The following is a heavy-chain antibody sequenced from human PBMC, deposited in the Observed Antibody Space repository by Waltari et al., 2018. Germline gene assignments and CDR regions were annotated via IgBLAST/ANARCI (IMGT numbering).Heavy chain of an antibody. CDR3: AKDWRRSLEYLDWLLFALDD. CDR2: ITGSGDRT. V-gene: IGHV3-23*01. CDR1: GFPFSDHA. J-gene: IGHJ4*02. Sequence: EVQLLESGGGLVQPGGSLRLSCAASGFPFSDHAMSWVRQAPGRGLELVSAITGSGDRTYYAESLKGRFTVSRDKSKSTLYLQMNSLTAEDTAVYYCAKDWRRSLEYLDWLLFALDDWGQGTLVTVSS. D-gene: IGHD3-9*01.